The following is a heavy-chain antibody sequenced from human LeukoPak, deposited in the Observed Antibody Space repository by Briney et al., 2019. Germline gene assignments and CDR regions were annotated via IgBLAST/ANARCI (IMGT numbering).Heavy chain of an antibody. J-gene: IGHJ6*02. D-gene: IGHD3-22*01. Sequence: GGSLRLSCAASGFIFSDYGMHWIRQAPGKGLEWVALIYYDGSNKYYADSVKGRFTISRDNSKNTLFLQMNSLRAEDTAVYYCARDGVVGYGMVVWGQGTTVTVSS. CDR2: IYYDGSNK. V-gene: IGHV3-33*01. CDR1: GFIFSDYG. CDR3: ARDGVVGYGMVV.